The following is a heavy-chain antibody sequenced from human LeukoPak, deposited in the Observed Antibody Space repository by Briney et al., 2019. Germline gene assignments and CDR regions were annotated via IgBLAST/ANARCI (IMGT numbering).Heavy chain of an antibody. CDR1: GTSLSSYY. CDR3: ARGGDYYDSSGYLLRYYYYYMDV. D-gene: IGHD3-22*01. J-gene: IGHJ6*03. Sequence: PSETLSLTCTVSGTSLSSYYCSWIRQSPRKRPEWNGYLFYRGNTNYNPSLKSRVTISVDTSKNQFSLKLSSVTAADTAVYYCARGGDYYDSSGYLLRYYYYYMDVWGRGTTVTVSS. V-gene: IGHV4-59*01. CDR2: LFYRGNT.